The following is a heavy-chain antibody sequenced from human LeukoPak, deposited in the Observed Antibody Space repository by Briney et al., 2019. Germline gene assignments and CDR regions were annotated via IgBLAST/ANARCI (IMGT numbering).Heavy chain of an antibody. D-gene: IGHD3-10*01. CDR2: IIPIFGTA. CDR3: ARVSYGSGGWDYYYYYMDV. CDR1: AGTFSSDA. V-gene: IGHV1-69*13. Sequence: ASVKVSCKASAGTFSSDAISWVRQAPGQGLEWMGGIIPIFGTANYAQKFQGRVTITADESTSTAYMELSSLRSEDTAVYYCARVSYGSGGWDYYYYYMDVWGKGTTVTVSS. J-gene: IGHJ6*03.